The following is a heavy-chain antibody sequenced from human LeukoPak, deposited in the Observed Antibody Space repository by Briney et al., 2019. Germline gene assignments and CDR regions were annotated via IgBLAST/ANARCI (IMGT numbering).Heavy chain of an antibody. V-gene: IGHV4-34*01. CDR2: INHSGST. CDR3: ARGRGHMDA. Sequence: PSETLSLTCAVYGGSFSGYYWSWIRQPPGKGLEWIGEINHSGSTNYIPSLKRRVTMSVDTSKNHFSLKLSSVTAADTAVYYCARGRGHMDAWGKGTTVTVSS. D-gene: IGHD3-10*01. J-gene: IGHJ6*03. CDR1: GGSFSGYY.